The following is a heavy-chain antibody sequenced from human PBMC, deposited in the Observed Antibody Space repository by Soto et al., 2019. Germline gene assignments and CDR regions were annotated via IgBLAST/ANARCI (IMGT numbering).Heavy chain of an antibody. J-gene: IGHJ4*02. D-gene: IGHD2-15*01. Sequence: ASVKVSCKAARYTFSSYAMHWERQAPGQRLEWMGWINAGNGNTQYSQKFQGRVTITRDTSASTAYMELSSLRSEDTAVYYCARDCSGGPPGYFDYWGQGTLVTVSS. CDR1: RYTFSSYA. CDR2: INAGNGNT. CDR3: ARDCSGGPPGYFDY. V-gene: IGHV1-3*01.